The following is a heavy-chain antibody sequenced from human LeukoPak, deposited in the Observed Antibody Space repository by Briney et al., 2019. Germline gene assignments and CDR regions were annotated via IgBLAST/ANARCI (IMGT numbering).Heavy chain of an antibody. V-gene: IGHV3-23*01. D-gene: IGHD3-22*01. CDR1: GFTFSSYA. J-gene: IGHJ1*01. CDR2: LTGRSGGT. CDR3: ATGMNNYDGSGYYSYFQH. Sequence: GGSLRLSCAASGFTFSSYAMSWVRQAPGKGLEWVSTLTGRSGGTYYADSVKGRFTVSRDNSRDTLYLQMNTLRAEDTAVYYCATGMNNYDGSGYYSYFQHWGQGTLVTVSS.